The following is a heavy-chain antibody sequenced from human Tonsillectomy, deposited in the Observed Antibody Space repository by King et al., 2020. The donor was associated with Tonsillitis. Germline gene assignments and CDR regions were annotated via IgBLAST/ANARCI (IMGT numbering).Heavy chain of an antibody. CDR3: ARGSNIAAAGTGYYFDY. J-gene: IGHJ4*02. Sequence: QLQESSPGLVKPSETLSLTCTVSGGSISSYYWSWIRQPPGKGLEWIGYIYDSGSTNYNPSLKSRGTISVDTSKNQLSLKLSSVTAADTAVYYCARGSNIAAAGTGYYFDYWGQGTLVTVSS. D-gene: IGHD6-13*01. CDR2: IYDSGST. CDR1: GGSISSYY. V-gene: IGHV4-59*01.